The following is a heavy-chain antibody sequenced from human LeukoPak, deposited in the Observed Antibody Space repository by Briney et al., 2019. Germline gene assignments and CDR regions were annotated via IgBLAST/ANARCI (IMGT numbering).Heavy chain of an antibody. D-gene: IGHD2-2*01. CDR3: AREDVPAAIGSQWLLAFDI. CDR1: GFTFSSYS. Sequence: GGSLRLSCAASGFTFSSYSMNWVRQAPGNGLEWVSSISSSSSYIYYADSVKGRFTISRDNAKNSLYLQMNSLRAEDTAVCYCAREDVPAAIGSQWLLAFDIWGQGTMVTVSS. CDR2: ISSSSSYI. V-gene: IGHV3-21*01. J-gene: IGHJ3*02.